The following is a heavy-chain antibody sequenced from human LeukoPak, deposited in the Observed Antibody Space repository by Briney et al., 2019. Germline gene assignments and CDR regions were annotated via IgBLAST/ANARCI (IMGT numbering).Heavy chain of an antibody. CDR1: GYTFTGYY. V-gene: IGHV1-2*02. Sequence: GASVKVSCKASGYTFTGYYMHWVRQAPGQGLERRGWINPNSGGTNYAQKFQGRVTMTRDTSISTAYMELSRLRSDDTAVYYCAIGLPARIAARPSDAFDIWGQGTMVTVSS. D-gene: IGHD6-6*01. CDR2: INPNSGGT. CDR3: AIGLPARIAARPSDAFDI. J-gene: IGHJ3*02.